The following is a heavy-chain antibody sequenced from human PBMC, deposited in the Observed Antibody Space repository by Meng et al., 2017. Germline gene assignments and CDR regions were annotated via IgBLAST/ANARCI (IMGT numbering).Heavy chain of an antibody. D-gene: IGHD3-10*01. V-gene: IGHV4-34*01. Sequence: SETLSLTCAVYGGSFSGYYWSWIRQPPGKGLEWIGEINHSGSTNYNPSLKSRVTISVDTSKNQFSLKLSSVTAADTAVYYCARGSMVRGVSPLYWGQGTLVTVSS. CDR1: GGSFSGYY. CDR2: INHSGST. J-gene: IGHJ4*02. CDR3: ARGSMVRGVSPLY.